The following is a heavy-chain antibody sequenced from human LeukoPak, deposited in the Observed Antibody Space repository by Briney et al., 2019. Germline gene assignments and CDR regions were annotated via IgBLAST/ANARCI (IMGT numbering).Heavy chain of an antibody. CDR2: ISAYNGNT. V-gene: IGHV1-18*04. D-gene: IGHD3-10*01. Sequence: AASVKVSCKASGYTFTSYGISWVRQAPGQGLEWMGWISAYNGNTSYAQKLQGRVTMTTDTSTTTAYMELRSLRSDDTAVCYCARANYYGSGSYYYYYGMDVWGKGTTVTVSS. CDR1: GYTFTSYG. J-gene: IGHJ6*04. CDR3: ARANYYGSGSYYYYYGMDV.